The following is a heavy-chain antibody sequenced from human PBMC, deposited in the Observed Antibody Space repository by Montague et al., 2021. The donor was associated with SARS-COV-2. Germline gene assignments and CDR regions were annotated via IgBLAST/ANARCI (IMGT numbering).Heavy chain of an antibody. J-gene: IGHJ4*02. CDR1: GFTFSSHE. D-gene: IGHD2-2*01. Sequence: SLRLSCAASGFTFSSHEMNWVRQAPGKGLEWVSYTTSTGSTIYYADSVQGRFTISRDNAKKSLYLQMNSLRAEDTAVYYCARNKFPAAFDFWGQGTLVTVSS. V-gene: IGHV3-48*03. CDR2: TTSTGSTI. CDR3: ARNKFPAAFDF.